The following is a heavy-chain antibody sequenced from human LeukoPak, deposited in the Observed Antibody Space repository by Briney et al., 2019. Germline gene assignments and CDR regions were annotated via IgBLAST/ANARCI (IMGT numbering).Heavy chain of an antibody. CDR1: GFTFSSYG. V-gene: IGHV3-30*18. Sequence: PGGSLRLSCAASGFTFSSYGMHWVRQAPGKGLEWVAVISYGGSNEYYADSVKGRFTISRDNSKNTLYLQMNSLGAEDTAVYYCAKEERSSQSYYFDYWGQGTLVTVSS. J-gene: IGHJ4*02. CDR2: ISYGGSNE. CDR3: AKEERSSQSYYFDY. D-gene: IGHD6-13*01.